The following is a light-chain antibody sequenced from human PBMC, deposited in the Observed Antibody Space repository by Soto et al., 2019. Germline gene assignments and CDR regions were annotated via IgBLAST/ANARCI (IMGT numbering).Light chain of an antibody. V-gene: IGKV1-12*01. CDR3: QQANSFPQT. Sequence: DIQMTQSPSSVSAAVGDGVTVTCRASQSISGWLAWYQQKPGKAPKLLIYGASSLHTGVPSRFSGSGFGTDFTLTISNLQPEDFATYYCQQANSFPQTFGQGTKVDI. CDR1: QSISGW. J-gene: IGKJ1*01. CDR2: GAS.